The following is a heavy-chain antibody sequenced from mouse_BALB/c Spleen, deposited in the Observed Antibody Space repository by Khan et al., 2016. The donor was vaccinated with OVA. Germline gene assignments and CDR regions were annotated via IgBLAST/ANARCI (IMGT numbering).Heavy chain of an antibody. D-gene: IGHD1-1*01. Sequence: EVQLQESGPGLVKPSQSLSLTCTVTGYSITSDYAWNWIRQFPGNKLEWMGFISYSGNTKNNPTLKGRISITRDTSRNQSFLQLNHVTIEETATXYCARIYGGDFDYWGQGPSLTVSS. CDR1: GYSITSDYA. V-gene: IGHV3-2*02. CDR3: ARIYGGDFDY. CDR2: ISYSGNT. J-gene: IGHJ2*02.